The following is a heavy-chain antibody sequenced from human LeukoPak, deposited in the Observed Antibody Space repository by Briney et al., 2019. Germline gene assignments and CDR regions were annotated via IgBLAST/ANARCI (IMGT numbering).Heavy chain of an antibody. Sequence: GGSLRLSCAASGFTFTSFAMGWVRQAPGKGPEWVAGVSGSGDRTYYADSVKGRFTISRDNSKNTLYLQVNSLRAEDTAVYYCARETYYYDSSTYFRATDYWGQGTLVTVSS. CDR1: GFTFTSFA. CDR2: VSGSGDRT. D-gene: IGHD3-22*01. V-gene: IGHV3-23*01. J-gene: IGHJ4*02. CDR3: ARETYYYDSSTYFRATDY.